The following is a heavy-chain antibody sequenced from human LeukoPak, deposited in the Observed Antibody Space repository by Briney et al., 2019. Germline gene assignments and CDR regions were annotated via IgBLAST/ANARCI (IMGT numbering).Heavy chain of an antibody. D-gene: IGHD6-19*01. CDR2: ISGSGGST. J-gene: IGHJ6*02. CDR1: GLTFSSYA. V-gene: IGHV3-23*01. Sequence: GGSLRLSCAASGLTFSSYAMSWVRQAPGKGLEWVSAISGSGGSTYYADSVKGRFTISRDNSKNTLYLQMNSLRAEDTAVYYCWLFERGYYYYYGMDVWGQGTTVTVSS. CDR3: WLFERGYYYYYGMDV.